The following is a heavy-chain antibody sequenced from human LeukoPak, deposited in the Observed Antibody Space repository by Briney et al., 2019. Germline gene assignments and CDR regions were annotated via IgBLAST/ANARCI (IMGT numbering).Heavy chain of an antibody. CDR3: ARRRYYDSSGYLE. D-gene: IGHD3-22*01. CDR2: ICYSGRT. J-gene: IGHJ1*01. Sequence: SEILSLTCTIFGDSVSRSDSYWDWIRQPPGKGLEWIGTICYSGRTYYSPSLKSRVTLSVDMSNNQFSLTLSSVTAADTALYFCARRRYYDSSGYLEWGQGTLVTVSS. V-gene: IGHV4-39*01. CDR1: GDSVSRSDSY.